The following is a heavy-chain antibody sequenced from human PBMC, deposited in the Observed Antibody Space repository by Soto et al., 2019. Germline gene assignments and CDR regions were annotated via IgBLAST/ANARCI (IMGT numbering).Heavy chain of an antibody. D-gene: IGHD5-12*01. CDR1: GYSFTSYW. Sequence: SRKISRVGSGYSFTSYWIGCVRQMPGKGLEWMGIIYPGGSDTRYSPSFQGQVTISADKSISTAYLQWSSLKASDTAMYYCARHGGAYDFPLQDYWGQGTLLTISS. CDR3: ARHGGAYDFPLQDY. V-gene: IGHV5-51*01. CDR2: IYPGGSDT. J-gene: IGHJ4*02.